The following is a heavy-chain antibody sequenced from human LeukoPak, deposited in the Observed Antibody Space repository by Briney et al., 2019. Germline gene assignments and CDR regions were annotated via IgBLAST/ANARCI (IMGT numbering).Heavy chain of an antibody. V-gene: IGHV3-23*01. CDR3: AKTDWGSSGCNLIDY. CDR1: GFTFDSYA. CDR2: ISGGGDTT. Sequence: PGGSLRLSCAGSGFTFDSYAMNWVRQAPGEGLEWVSSISGGGDTTYSADSVKGRFTISSANSKNTVYLQMNSLRAEDTAVYYCAKTDWGSSGCNLIDYWGQGTPVTVSS. J-gene: IGHJ4*02. D-gene: IGHD6-19*01.